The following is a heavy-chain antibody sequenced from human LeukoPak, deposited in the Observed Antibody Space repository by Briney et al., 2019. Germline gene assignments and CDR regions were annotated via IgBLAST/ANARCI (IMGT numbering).Heavy chain of an antibody. V-gene: IGHV3-30*02. Sequence: GGSLRLSCVASGFTFSSYGMHWVRQTPGKGLEWVAIIWHDGSRQYYADPVKGRFTTSRDNAKNTLSLQMNCLRTEDTAMYYCDKNSRDTVAPGDAFEMWGQGTMVTASS. D-gene: IGHD5-12*01. CDR3: DKNSRDTVAPGDAFEM. CDR1: GFTFSSYG. CDR2: IWHDGSRQ. J-gene: IGHJ3*02.